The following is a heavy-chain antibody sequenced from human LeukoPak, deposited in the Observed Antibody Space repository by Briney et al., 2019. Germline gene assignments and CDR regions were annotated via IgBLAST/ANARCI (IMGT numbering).Heavy chain of an antibody. V-gene: IGHV3-33*01. CDR2: IWYDGSNK. Sequence: QSGGSLRLSCAASGFTFRSYGMHWVRQAPGKGLEWVAVIWYDGSNKYCADSVKGRFTISRDNSKNTLYLEMGSLRAEDTAVYYCARVGSSSSLGFDYWGQGTLVTVSS. J-gene: IGHJ4*02. CDR1: GFTFRSYG. D-gene: IGHD6-6*01. CDR3: ARVGSSSSLGFDY.